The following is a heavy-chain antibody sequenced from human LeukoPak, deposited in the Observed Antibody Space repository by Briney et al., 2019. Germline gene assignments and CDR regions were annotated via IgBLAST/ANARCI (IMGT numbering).Heavy chain of an antibody. CDR3: VRGFRGGPFDY. CDR2: INRNGGST. J-gene: IGHJ4*02. CDR1: GFTFDDYG. Sequence: GGCLRLSCAASGFTFDDYGMSWVRQAPGKGLEWVSGINRNGGSTGYADSVKGRFTISRDNAKNSLYLQMNSLRAEDTALYYCVRGFRGGPFDYWGQGTLVTVSS. V-gene: IGHV3-20*04. D-gene: IGHD3-10*01.